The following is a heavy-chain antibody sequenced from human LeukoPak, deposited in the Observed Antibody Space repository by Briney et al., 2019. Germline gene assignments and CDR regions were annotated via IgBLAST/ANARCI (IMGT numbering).Heavy chain of an antibody. V-gene: IGHV3-53*01. CDR1: GFTVSSNY. CDR3: ARDYSSSWYGLQPDY. D-gene: IGHD6-13*01. J-gene: IGHJ4*02. CDR2: IYSGGST. Sequence: GGSLRLSCAASGFTVSSNYMSWVRQAPGKGLEWVSVIYSGGSTYYADSVKGRFTISRDNSKNTLYLQMNSLRAEDTAVYYCARDYSSSWYGLQPDYWGQGTLVTVPS.